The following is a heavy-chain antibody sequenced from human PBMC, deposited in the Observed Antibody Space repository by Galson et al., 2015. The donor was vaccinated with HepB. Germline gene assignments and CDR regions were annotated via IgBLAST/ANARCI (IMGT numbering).Heavy chain of an antibody. D-gene: IGHD2-2*01. CDR1: GFTFSSYG. V-gene: IGHV3-30*18. CDR3: AKELPAGDYFDY. CDR2: ISYDGSNK. Sequence: SLRLSCAASGFTFSSYGMHWVRQAPGKGLEWVAVISYDGSNKYYADSVKGRFTISRDNSKNTLYLQMNSLRAEDTAVYYCAKELPAGDYFDYWGQGTLVTVSS. J-gene: IGHJ4*02.